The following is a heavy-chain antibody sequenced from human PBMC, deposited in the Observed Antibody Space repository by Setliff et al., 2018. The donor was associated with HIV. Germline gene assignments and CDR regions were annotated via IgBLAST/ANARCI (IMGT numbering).Heavy chain of an antibody. D-gene: IGHD1-26*01. Sequence: NPSETLSLTCIFPGGSFSSHYWNWIRQTPEKGLEWIGDINHSGNPNYNPSFKSRATLLEGTSRRPFSLRLSSVTAADTAVYYCARGGFKWSGSYADYWGQGTLVTVSS. CDR3: ARGGFKWSGSYADY. CDR2: INHSGNP. V-gene: IGHV4-34*01. J-gene: IGHJ4*02. CDR1: GGSFSSHY.